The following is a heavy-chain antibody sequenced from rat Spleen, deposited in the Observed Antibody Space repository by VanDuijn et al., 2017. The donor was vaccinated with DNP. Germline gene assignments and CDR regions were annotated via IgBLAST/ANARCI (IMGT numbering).Heavy chain of an antibody. CDR3: ARLPGYNGFAY. Sequence: EVQLVESGGGLVQPGRSLKLSCAASGFTFSDYYRAWVRQAQTKGLEWVAYIRYDGGSTYYGDSVKGRFTISRDNGKSTLYLQMNSLRAEDTATYYCARLPGYNGFAYWGQGTLVTVSS. J-gene: IGHJ3*01. D-gene: IGHD1-4*01. V-gene: IGHV5-22*01. CDR1: GFTFSDYY. CDR2: IRYDGGST.